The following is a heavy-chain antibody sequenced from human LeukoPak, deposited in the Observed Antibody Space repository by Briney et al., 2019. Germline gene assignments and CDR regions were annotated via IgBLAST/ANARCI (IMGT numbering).Heavy chain of an antibody. CDR3: AKGVYQFYGSGSYTLDF. V-gene: IGHV3-30*18. D-gene: IGHD3-10*01. CDR2: ISYDGSNK. Sequence: PGGSLRLSCAASGFTFSSYGMHWVRQAPGKGLEWVAVISYDGSNKYYADSVKGRFTISRDNSKNTLNLQMNRLRAEDTAVYYCAKGVYQFYGSGSYTLDFWGQGTQVTVSS. J-gene: IGHJ4*02. CDR1: GFTFSSYG.